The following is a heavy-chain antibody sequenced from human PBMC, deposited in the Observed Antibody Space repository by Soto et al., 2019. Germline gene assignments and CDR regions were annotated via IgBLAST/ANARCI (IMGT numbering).Heavy chain of an antibody. J-gene: IGHJ6*02. CDR3: ARDCNPRWRDSSGYYYYYFGMDV. V-gene: IGHV3-48*03. D-gene: IGHD3-22*01. CDR2: ISSSGSTI. CDR1: GCTFSSYE. Sequence: GGSLRLSCAASGCTFSSYERNWVRQAPGKGLEWVSYISSSGSTIYYTDYVKGRFTIARDNAKNSLYLQMNSLRAEDTAVYYCARDCNPRWRDSSGYYYYYFGMDVWGQGTTVTVSS.